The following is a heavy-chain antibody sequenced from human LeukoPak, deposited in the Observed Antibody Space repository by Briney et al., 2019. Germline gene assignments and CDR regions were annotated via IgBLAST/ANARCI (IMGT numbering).Heavy chain of an antibody. V-gene: IGHV3-49*04. CDR2: IRNEAFGGTT. Sequence: PGRSLRLSCAASDFTFGDYALSWVRQAPGKGLEWVALIRNEAFGGTTEYAASVEGRFSISRDHSNAYLQMNRPQTEDTAVYYCTRGGIVATIGYGMDVWGQGTTVTVS. CDR1: DFTFGDYA. CDR3: TRGGIVATIGYGMDV. J-gene: IGHJ6*02. D-gene: IGHD5-12*01.